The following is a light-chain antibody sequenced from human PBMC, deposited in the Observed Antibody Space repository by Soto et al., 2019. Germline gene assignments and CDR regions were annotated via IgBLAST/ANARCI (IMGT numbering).Light chain of an antibody. CDR1: QNINKR. V-gene: IGKV1-5*01. J-gene: IGKJ1*01. CDR3: QQYISYWT. CDR2: DAS. Sequence: IQMTQSPPTLSASVGDRVSMTCRASQNINKRLAWYQQKPGKAPKFLISDASNLESGVPSRFSGSGSGTEFTLTINGLQPDDIATYYCQQYISYWTFGQGTKVEIK.